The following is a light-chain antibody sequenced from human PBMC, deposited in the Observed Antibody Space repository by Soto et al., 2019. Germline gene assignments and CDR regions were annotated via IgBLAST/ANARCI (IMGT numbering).Light chain of an antibody. J-gene: IGKJ1*01. CDR3: QQYNSYWT. CDR1: QSISSW. Sequence: DIQMTQSPSTLSASVGDRVTITCRASQSISSWLAWYQQKPGKAPKLLIYKASNLESGVPSRFSGSGSGTEFTLTISSLQADDFATYYCQQYNSYWTFGQGTKVDIK. CDR2: KAS. V-gene: IGKV1-5*03.